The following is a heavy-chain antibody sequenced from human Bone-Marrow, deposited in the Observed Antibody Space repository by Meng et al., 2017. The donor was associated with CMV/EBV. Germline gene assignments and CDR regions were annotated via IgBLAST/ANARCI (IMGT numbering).Heavy chain of an antibody. CDR2: ISAYNGNT. Sequence: ASVKVSCKASGYTFSSYGISWVRQAPGQGLEWMGWISAYNGNTNYAQKLQGRVTMTNDTAASTAYMELRSLRSDATAVYYCARDLKEDCSSTSCYRDSYYYGMDVWGQGTTVTVSS. D-gene: IGHD2-2*02. J-gene: IGHJ6*02. CDR3: ARDLKEDCSSTSCYRDSYYYGMDV. CDR1: GYTFSSYG. V-gene: IGHV1-18*01.